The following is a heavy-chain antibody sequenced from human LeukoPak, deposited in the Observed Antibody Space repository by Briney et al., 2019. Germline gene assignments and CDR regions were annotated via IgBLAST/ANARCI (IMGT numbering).Heavy chain of an antibody. CDR3: ARLSPLHDAFDI. CDR2: ISAYNGNT. J-gene: IGHJ3*02. CDR1: GYTFTSYG. V-gene: IGHV1-18*01. Sequence: ASVKVSCKASGYTFTSYGISWVRQAPGQGLEWMGWISAYNGNTNYAQRLQGRVTMTTDTSTSTAYMELRSLRSDDTAVYYCARLSPLHDAFDIWGQGTMVTVSS. D-gene: IGHD3-3*02.